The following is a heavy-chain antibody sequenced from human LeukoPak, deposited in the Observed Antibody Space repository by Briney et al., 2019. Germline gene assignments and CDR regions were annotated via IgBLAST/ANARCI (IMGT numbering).Heavy chain of an antibody. CDR3: AREVRGYSGYRDFDY. V-gene: IGHV3-7*01. Sequence: GGSLRLSCAASGFTFSGYWMSWLRQAPGKGLEWVANIKQDGGEKYYVDSVKGRFTISRDNAKNSLYLQMNSLRAEDTAVYYCAREVRGYSGYRDFDYWGQGTLVTVSS. CDR1: GFTFSGYW. CDR2: IKQDGGEK. J-gene: IGHJ4*02. D-gene: IGHD5-12*01.